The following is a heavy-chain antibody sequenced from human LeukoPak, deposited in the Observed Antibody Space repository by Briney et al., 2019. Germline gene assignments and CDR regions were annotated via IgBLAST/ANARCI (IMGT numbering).Heavy chain of an antibody. D-gene: IGHD3-16*01. CDR2: MNPNSGNT. CDR1: GYTFTSYD. V-gene: IGHV1-8*01. CDR3: VGEKKSDDYDYVWGSYEAYDY. Sequence: ASVKVSCKASGYTFTSYDINWVRQATGQGLEWMGWMNPNSGNTGYAQKFQGRVTMTRNTSISTAYMELSSLRSEDTAVYYCVGEKKSDDYDYVWGSYEAYDYGGQGPLVTVSS. J-gene: IGHJ4*02.